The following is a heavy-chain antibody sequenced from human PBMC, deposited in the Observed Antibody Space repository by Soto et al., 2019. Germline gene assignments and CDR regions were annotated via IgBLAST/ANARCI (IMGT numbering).Heavy chain of an antibody. CDR3: AKGGTYSSSWYTEYFQH. Sequence: GGSLRLSCAASGFTFSSYAMSWVRQAPGKGLEWVSAISGSGGSTYYADSVKGRFTISRDNSKNTLYLQMNSLRAEDTAVYYCAKGGTYSSSWYTEYFQHWGQGTLVTVSS. V-gene: IGHV3-23*01. D-gene: IGHD6-13*01. CDR2: ISGSGGST. CDR1: GFTFSSYA. J-gene: IGHJ1*01.